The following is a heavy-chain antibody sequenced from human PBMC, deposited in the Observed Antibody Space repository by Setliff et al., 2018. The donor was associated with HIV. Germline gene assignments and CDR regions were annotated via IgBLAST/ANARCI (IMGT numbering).Heavy chain of an antibody. D-gene: IGHD3-3*01. CDR3: VIDEGITLRILDQNGIDV. CDR1: GGSFTTYA. CDR2: IIPVVGTP. V-gene: IGHV1-69*05. Sequence: SVKVSCKASGGSFTTYALNWVRQAFGQGLEWMGGIIPVVGTPHYARKFQGRVTMTTDESSTIAYMELSSLTSEDTAVYYCVIDEGITLRILDQNGIDVWGQGTTVTVSS. J-gene: IGHJ6*02.